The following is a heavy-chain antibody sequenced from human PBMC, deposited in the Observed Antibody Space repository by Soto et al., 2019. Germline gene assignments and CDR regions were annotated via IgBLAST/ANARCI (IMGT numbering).Heavy chain of an antibody. CDR1: GFTFSSYS. V-gene: IGHV3-21*01. Sequence: EVQLVESGGGLVKPGGSLRLSCAASGFTFSSYSMNWVRQAPGKGLEWVSSISSSSSYIYYADSVKGRFTISRDNANNSLYLQMNSLRAEHTAVYYCARGKWNIAVDYWGQGTLVTVSS. CDR3: ARGKWNIAVDY. CDR2: ISSSSSYI. D-gene: IGHD1-20*01. J-gene: IGHJ4*02.